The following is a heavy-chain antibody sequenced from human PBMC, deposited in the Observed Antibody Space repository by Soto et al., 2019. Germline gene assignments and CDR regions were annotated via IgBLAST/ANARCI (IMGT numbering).Heavy chain of an antibody. CDR1: GGTFRSST. V-gene: IGHV1-69*05. CDR2: IIPIFPTP. CDR3: ARDRDRLQLGGNYYYIMDV. Sequence: QVQLVQSGAEVKKPGSSVTLSCKASGGTFRSSTISWVRQAPGQGLEWMGGIIPIFPTPDYAQKFQDRVPXTXDXXASTAYMELSSLTSEDTAVYYCARDRDRLQLGGNYYYIMDVWGQGTTVTVSS. J-gene: IGHJ6*02. D-gene: IGHD4-4*01.